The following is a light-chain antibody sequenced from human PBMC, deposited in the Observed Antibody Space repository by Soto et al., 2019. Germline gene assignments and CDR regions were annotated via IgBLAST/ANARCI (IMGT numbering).Light chain of an antibody. J-gene: IGKJ4*01. CDR2: TSS. CDR3: QKHNAAPLT. CDR1: HGIGNY. V-gene: IGKV1-27*01. Sequence: TEMTQSPSSLSASVGYRVTITCRASHGIGNYLAWYQQKPGKVPKLLIYTSSTLQSGVPSRFSGSGSGTDFTLTISNLQPEDVATYYRQKHNAAPLTFGGGTKVDIK.